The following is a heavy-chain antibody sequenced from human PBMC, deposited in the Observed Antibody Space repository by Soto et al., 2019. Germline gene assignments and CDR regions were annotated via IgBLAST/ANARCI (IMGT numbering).Heavy chain of an antibody. V-gene: IGHV4-59*01. CDR1: GGSISSYY. D-gene: IGHD3-10*02. Sequence: QVQLQESGPGLVKPSETLSLTCTVSGGSISSYYWSWIRQPPGKGLEWIGFIFYSGSTSYNPSLRSSGTISIDTSEYQFSLKLNSVTAVVTAVYYCASMIGDPVLSFDTWGQGTMVAGSS. CDR3: ASMIGDPVLSFDT. CDR2: IFYSGST. J-gene: IGHJ5*02.